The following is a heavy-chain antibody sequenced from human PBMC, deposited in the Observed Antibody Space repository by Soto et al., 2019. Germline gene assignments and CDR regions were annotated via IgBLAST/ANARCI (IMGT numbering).Heavy chain of an antibody. D-gene: IGHD6-19*01. CDR2: IIPIFGTA. CDR3: ARVSPQFPHWFDP. Sequence: GASVKVSCKASGGTFSSYAISWVRQAPGQGLEWMGGIIPIFGTANYAQKFQGRVTITADESTSTAYMELSSLRSEDTAVYYCARVSPQFPHWFDPWGQGTLVTVSS. V-gene: IGHV1-69*13. J-gene: IGHJ5*02. CDR1: GGTFSSYA.